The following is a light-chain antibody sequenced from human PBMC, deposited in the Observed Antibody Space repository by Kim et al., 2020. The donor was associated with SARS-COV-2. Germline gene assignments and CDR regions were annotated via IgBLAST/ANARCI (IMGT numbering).Light chain of an antibody. CDR3: QHYHTSPLT. Sequence: EIVLTQSPGTLSLSPGERATLDCRATQSVSSSYLAWYQQKPGQAPRLLIYAASSRATGIPDRFSGSGSETDFTLTISRLEPEDFAVYYCQHYHTSPLTFGGGTKVDIK. CDR1: QSVSSSY. J-gene: IGKJ4*01. V-gene: IGKV3-20*01. CDR2: AAS.